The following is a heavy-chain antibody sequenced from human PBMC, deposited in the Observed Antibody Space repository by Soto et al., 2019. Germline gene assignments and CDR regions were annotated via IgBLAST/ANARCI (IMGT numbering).Heavy chain of an antibody. D-gene: IGHD6-13*01. V-gene: IGHV1-8*01. CDR1: GYTFTSYD. Sequence: QVQLVQSGAEVKKHGASVKVSCKASGYTFTSYDINWVRQATGHGLEWMGWMNPNSGNTGYATKFQGRVTMTWNTSISTAYMELSSLRYEYTAVYYCARGPYSSSWFSYYYYCMDVWGQGTTVTVSS. J-gene: IGHJ6*02. CDR3: ARGPYSSSWFSYYYYCMDV. CDR2: MNPNSGNT.